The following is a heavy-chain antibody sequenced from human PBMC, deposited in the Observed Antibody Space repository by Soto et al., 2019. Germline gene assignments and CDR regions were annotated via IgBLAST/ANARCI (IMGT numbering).Heavy chain of an antibody. CDR3: AKAMGGYYYDSSGNSSYYGMDV. CDR1: GFTFSSYG. CDR2: ISYDGSNK. Sequence: QVQLVESGGGVVQPGRSLRLSCAASGFTFSSYGMHWVRQAPGKGLEWVAVISYDGSNKYYADSVKGRFTISRDNSKNTLNLQMNSLRAEDTAVYYCAKAMGGYYYDSSGNSSYYGMDVWGQGTTVTVSS. J-gene: IGHJ6*02. D-gene: IGHD3-22*01. V-gene: IGHV3-30*18.